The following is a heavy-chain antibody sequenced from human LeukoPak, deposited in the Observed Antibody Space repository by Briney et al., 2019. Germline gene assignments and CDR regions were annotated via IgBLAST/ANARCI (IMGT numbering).Heavy chain of an antibody. D-gene: IGHD3/OR15-3a*01. V-gene: IGHV3-30-3*01. Sequence: PGGSLRLSCAASGFTLSIYAMHWVRQAPGKGLEWVALMSYDGSNKYYADSVKGRFTISGDNSKNTLYLQMNSLRPEDTAVYYCARDVWAGSLGASDIWGQGTMVTVAS. CDR1: GFTLSIYA. CDR3: ARDVWAGSLGASDI. J-gene: IGHJ3*02. CDR2: MSYDGSNK.